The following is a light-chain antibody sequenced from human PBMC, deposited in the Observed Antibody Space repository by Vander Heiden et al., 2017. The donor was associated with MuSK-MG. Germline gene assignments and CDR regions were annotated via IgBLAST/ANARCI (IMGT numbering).Light chain of an antibody. J-gene: IGLJ2*01. CDR3: NSRDSSGNRLV. CDR1: SLRSYY. V-gene: IGLV3-19*01. Sequence: SSELTQDPAVSVALGQTVRITCQGASLRSYYASWYQQKPAQAPGLVIYGKNNRPSGIPDRFSGSSSGNTASLTITGAQAEDEADYYCNSRDSSGNRLVFGGGTKLTVL. CDR2: GKN.